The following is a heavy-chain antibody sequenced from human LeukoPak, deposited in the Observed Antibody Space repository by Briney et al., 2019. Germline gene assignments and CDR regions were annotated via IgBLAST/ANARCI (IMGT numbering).Heavy chain of an antibody. V-gene: IGHV4-59*01. CDR2: IYYSGST. CDR3: ASGAGPSDY. D-gene: IGHD4-17*01. Sequence: PSETLSLTCTVSGGSISSYYWSWIRQPPGKGLEWIGYIYYSGSTYYNPSLKSRVTISVDTSKNQFSLKLSSVTAADTAVYYCASGAGPSDYWGQGTLVTVSS. CDR1: GGSISSYY. J-gene: IGHJ4*02.